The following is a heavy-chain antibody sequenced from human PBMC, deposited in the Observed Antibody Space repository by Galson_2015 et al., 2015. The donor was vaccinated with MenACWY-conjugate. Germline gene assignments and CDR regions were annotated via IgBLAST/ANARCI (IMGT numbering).Heavy chain of an antibody. CDR1: GFTFSNYA. J-gene: IGHJ3*01. CDR2: ISGSADST. V-gene: IGHV3-23*01. CDR3: AKATGRWPLYDGFDF. D-gene: IGHD4-23*01. Sequence: SLRLSCAVSGFTFSNYAMTWVRQAPGKGLEWVSSISGSADSTYYADSVKGRLTISRDNSKNTLYLQINYLGAEDTAVYYCAKATGRWPLYDGFDFWGQGTLVTVS.